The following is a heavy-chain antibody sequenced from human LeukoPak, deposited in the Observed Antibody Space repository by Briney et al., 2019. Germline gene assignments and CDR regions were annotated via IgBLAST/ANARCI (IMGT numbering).Heavy chain of an antibody. CDR2: IYYSGST. V-gene: IGHV4-59*12. CDR1: GGSISSYY. J-gene: IGHJ4*02. D-gene: IGHD5-18*01. CDR3: ARVGGYSYGYWVY. Sequence: PSETLSLTCTVSGGSISSYYWSWIRQPPGKGLEWIGYIYYSGSTNYNPSLKGRVTISVDTSKNQFSLKLSSVTAADTAVYYCARVGGYSYGYWVYWGQGTLVTVSS.